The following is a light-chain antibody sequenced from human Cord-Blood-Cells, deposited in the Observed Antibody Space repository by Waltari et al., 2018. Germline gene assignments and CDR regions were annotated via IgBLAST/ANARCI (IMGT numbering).Light chain of an antibody. CDR2: QDR. CDR3: QAWDSSTVV. J-gene: IGLJ2*01. V-gene: IGLV3-1*01. Sequence: SYELPQPPSVSVSPGQKASITCPGDKLGDKYACWYQQKPGQSPVLVIYQDRKRPSGIPERFSGSNSGNTATLTISGTQAMDEADYYCQAWDSSTVVFGGGTKLTVL. CDR1: KLGDKY.